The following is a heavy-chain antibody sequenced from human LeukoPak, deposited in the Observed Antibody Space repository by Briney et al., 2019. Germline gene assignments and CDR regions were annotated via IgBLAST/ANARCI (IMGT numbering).Heavy chain of an antibody. D-gene: IGHD6-25*01. CDR1: GYTFTGYY. CDR2: INPNSGGT. V-gene: IGHV1-2*02. J-gene: IGHJ6*02. Sequence: ASVKVSCKASGYTFTGYYMHWVRQAPGQGLEWMGWINPNSGGTNYAQKFQGRVTMTRDTSISTAYMELSRLRSDDTAVYYCARVWRGTAAAGTRYYYGMDVWGQGTTVTVSS. CDR3: ARVWRGTAAAGTRYYYGMDV.